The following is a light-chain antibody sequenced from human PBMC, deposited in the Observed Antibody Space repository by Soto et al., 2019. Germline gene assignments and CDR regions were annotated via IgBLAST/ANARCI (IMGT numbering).Light chain of an antibody. CDR3: NSHTGSEHAVV. V-gene: IGLV2-8*01. J-gene: IGLJ2*01. CDR2: EVN. CDR1: SSDVGGYNY. Sequence: QSALTQPPSASGSPGQSVTISCTGTSSDVGGYNYVSWYQQHPGKAPKLMIYEVNKRPSGVPDRFSGSKSGNTASLTVSRLQAEDEADYYCNSHTGSEHAVVFGGGTKVTVL.